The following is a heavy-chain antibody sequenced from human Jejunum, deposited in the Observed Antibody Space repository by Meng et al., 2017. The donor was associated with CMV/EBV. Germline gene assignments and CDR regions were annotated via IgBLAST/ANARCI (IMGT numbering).Heavy chain of an antibody. CDR3: ARVTNPEYFQQ. J-gene: IGHJ1*01. CDR2: IYSGGST. CDR1: AFTVSDNY. V-gene: IGHV3-53*01. Sequence: EVQLVESGGGLIQPGGALRLSCVASAFTVSDNYMSWVRQAPGKGLEWVSVIYSGGSTSYADSVKGRFTISRDNSKNTVFLEMNRLTADDTAVYYCARVTNPEYFQQWDQGPRVTVYS.